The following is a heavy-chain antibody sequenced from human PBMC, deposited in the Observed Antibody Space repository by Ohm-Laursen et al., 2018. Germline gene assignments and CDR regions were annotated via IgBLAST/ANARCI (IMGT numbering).Heavy chain of an antibody. D-gene: IGHD6-13*01. J-gene: IGHJ4*02. V-gene: IGHV3-7*03. CDR1: RFTFSSYW. CDR2: IKEDGSEK. Sequence: SLRLSCSASRFTFSSYWMTWVRQAPGKGLEWVANIKEDGSEKYYVDSVKGRFTISRDNAKNSLYLQMNSLRAEDTAVYYCARGGQQQVEDYWGQGTLVTVSS. CDR3: ARGGQQQVEDY.